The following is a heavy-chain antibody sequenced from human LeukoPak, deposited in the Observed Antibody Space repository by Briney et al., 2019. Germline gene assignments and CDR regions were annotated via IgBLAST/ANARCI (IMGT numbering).Heavy chain of an antibody. V-gene: IGHV3-48*03. CDR2: ISSSGSTI. J-gene: IGHJ4*02. Sequence: GGSLRLSCAASGFTFSSYEMNWVRQAPGKGLEWVSYISSSGSTIYYADSVKGRFTISRDNAKNSLYLQMNSLRAEDTAVYYCARASYSSYSGYELSYFDYWGQGTLVTVSS. CDR3: ARASYSSYSGYELSYFDY. CDR1: GFTFSSYE. D-gene: IGHD5-12*01.